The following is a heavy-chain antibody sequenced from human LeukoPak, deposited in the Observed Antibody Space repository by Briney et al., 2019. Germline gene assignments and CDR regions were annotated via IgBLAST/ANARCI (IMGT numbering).Heavy chain of an antibody. CDR1: GGSISSGGYS. Sequence: SETLSLTCAVSGGSISSGGYSWSWIRQPAGKGLEWIGRIYTSGSTNYNPSLKSRVTMSVDTSKNQFSLKLSSVTAADTAVYYCARDRMGYSSGWYGADYWGQGTLVTVSS. D-gene: IGHD6-19*01. V-gene: IGHV4-61*02. CDR2: IYTSGST. CDR3: ARDRMGYSSGWYGADY. J-gene: IGHJ4*02.